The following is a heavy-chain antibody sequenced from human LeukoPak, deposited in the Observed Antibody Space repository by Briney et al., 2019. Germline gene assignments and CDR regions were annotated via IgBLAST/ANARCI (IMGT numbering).Heavy chain of an antibody. CDR1: GGSFSGYY. V-gene: IGHV4-34*01. D-gene: IGHD3-22*01. Sequence: SETLSLTCAAYGGSFSGYYWSWIRQPPGKGLEWIGEINHSGSNNYNPSLKSRLTISVVTSNNHFSLQLSSVLTADATVYYCAGDRYDSSGYYLEHPFDYWGQGTLVTVSS. J-gene: IGHJ4*02. CDR3: AGDRYDSSGYYLEHPFDY. CDR2: INHSGSN.